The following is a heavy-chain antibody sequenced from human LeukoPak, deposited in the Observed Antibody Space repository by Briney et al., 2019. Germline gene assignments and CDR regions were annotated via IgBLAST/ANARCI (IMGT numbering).Heavy chain of an antibody. CDR3: ARGLGPSNWFDP. CDR2: IYHSGST. D-gene: IGHD4-11*01. J-gene: IGHJ5*02. CDR1: GYSISSGYY. Sequence: SETLSLTCTVSGYSISSGYYWGWIRQPPGKGLEWIGSIYHSGSTYYNPSLKSRVTISVDTSKNQFSLKLSSVIAADTAVYYCARGLGPSNWFDPWGQGTLVTVSS. V-gene: IGHV4-38-2*02.